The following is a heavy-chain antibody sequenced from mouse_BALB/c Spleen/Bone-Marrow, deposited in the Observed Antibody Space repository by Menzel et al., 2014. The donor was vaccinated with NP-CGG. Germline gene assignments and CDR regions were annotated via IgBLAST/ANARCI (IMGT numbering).Heavy chain of an antibody. V-gene: IGHV2-9*02. J-gene: IGHJ1*01. CDR1: GFSLTSYG. D-gene: IGHD2-3*01. CDR3: VRGGGDGYYNWYFDV. Sequence: VQGVESGPGLVAPSQSLSITCTVSGFSLTSYGVHWVRQPSGKGLEWLGVIWAGGSTNYNSALMSRLSISKDNSKSQVFLKMNSLQTDDKAMYYCVRGGGDGYYNWYFDVWGAGTTVTVSS. CDR2: IWAGGST.